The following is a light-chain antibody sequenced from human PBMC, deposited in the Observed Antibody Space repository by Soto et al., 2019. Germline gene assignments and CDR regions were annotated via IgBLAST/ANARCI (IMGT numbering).Light chain of an antibody. CDR2: IND. V-gene: IGLV1-44*01. CDR3: GAWDDSLIVVV. CDR1: SSNIGSYT. Sequence: QSVLTQPPSASGTPGQRVTISCSGSSSNIGSYTVNWYQQLPGAAPKLLIYINDQLPSGVIDRFSGSTSGTSASLAISGLQSEDEADYYCGAWDDSLIVVVFSGGTKLTVL. J-gene: IGLJ2*01.